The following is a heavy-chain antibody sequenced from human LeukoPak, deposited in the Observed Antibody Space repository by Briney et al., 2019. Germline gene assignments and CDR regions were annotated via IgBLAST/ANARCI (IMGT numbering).Heavy chain of an antibody. D-gene: IGHD3-10*01. CDR1: GYTFTSYG. CDR3: ASETYYYGSGSHYFDY. Sequence: ASVKVSCKASGYTFTSYGISWVRQAPGQGLEWMGWISAYNGNTNYAQKLQGRVTMTTDRSTSTAYMELRSLRYDDTAVYYCASETYYYGSGSHYFDYWGQGTLVTVSS. CDR2: ISAYNGNT. V-gene: IGHV1-18*01. J-gene: IGHJ4*02.